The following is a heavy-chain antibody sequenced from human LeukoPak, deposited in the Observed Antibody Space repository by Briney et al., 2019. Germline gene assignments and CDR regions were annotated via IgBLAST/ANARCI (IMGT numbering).Heavy chain of an antibody. CDR2: IRYDGSDT. J-gene: IGHJ6*03. D-gene: IGHD3-10*01. V-gene: IGHV3-30*02. Sequence: QAGGSLRLSCAASGFTFSAYDMLWVRQAPGKGLEWVGFIRYDGSDTYYADSVKGRFTISRDNSKNRVYLQMTSLRAEDTALYYCVKRGGDITLEYYLDVWGKGTTVTVSS. CDR1: GFTFSAYD. CDR3: VKRGGDITLEYYLDV.